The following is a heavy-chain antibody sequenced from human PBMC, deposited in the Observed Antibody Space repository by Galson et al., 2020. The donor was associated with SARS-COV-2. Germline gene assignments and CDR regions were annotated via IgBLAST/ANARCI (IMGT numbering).Heavy chain of an antibody. J-gene: IGHJ2*01. V-gene: IGHV4-38-2*02. CDR3: ARQGVNMIVLVTVPGWYFDL. CDR2: VYPSSTT. CDR1: GYSVSTTNY. Sequence: SETLSLTCTVSGYSVSTTNYWGWVRQPPGRGLEWLGSVYPSSTTYYNPSLKSRVTISVDTSKNQFSLRLDSVTAADMALYYCARQGVNMIVLVTVPGWYFDLWGRGTLVTVSS. D-gene: IGHD3-22*01.